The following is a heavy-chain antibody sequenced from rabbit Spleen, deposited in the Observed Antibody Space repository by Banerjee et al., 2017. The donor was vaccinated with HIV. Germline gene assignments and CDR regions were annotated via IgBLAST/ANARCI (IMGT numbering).Heavy chain of an antibody. D-gene: IGHD1-1*01. CDR3: ARDTSSSFSSYGMDL. CDR2: IGTATSGGT. CDR1: GIDFSSKS. Sequence: QSLEESGGDLVKPGASLTLTCTASGIDFSSKSVYWVRQAPGKGLEWIACIGTATSGGTYYASWAKGRFTISKTSSTTVTLQMTRLTAADTATYFCARDTSSSFSSYGMDLWGPGTLVTVS. V-gene: IGHV1S40*01. J-gene: IGHJ6*01.